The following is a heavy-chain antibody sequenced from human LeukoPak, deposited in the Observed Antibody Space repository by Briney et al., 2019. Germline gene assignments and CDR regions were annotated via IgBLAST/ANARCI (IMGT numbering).Heavy chain of an antibody. D-gene: IGHD3-10*01. V-gene: IGHV5-10-1*01. CDR3: SAWFGELLEGTLLFDY. Sequence: GESLKISCKGSGYSFTSYWISWVRQMPGKGLEWMGRIDPSDSYTNYSPSFQGRVTISADKSISTAYLQWSSLKASDTAMYYCSAWFGELLEGTLLFDYWGQGTLVTVSS. J-gene: IGHJ4*02. CDR1: GYSFTSYW. CDR2: IDPSDSYT.